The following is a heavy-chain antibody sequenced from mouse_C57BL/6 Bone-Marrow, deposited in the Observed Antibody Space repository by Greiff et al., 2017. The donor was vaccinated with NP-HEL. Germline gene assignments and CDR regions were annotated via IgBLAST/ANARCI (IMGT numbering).Heavy chain of an antibody. Sequence: EVKVVESGGGLVKPGGSLKLSCAASGFTFSDYGMHWVRQAPEKGLEWVAYISSGSSTIYYADTVKGRFTISRDNAKNTLFLQMTSLRSEDTAMYYCARGRRYGNSLDYWGQGTTLTVSS. CDR3: ARGRRYGNSLDY. V-gene: IGHV5-17*01. D-gene: IGHD2-1*01. J-gene: IGHJ2*01. CDR1: GFTFSDYG. CDR2: ISSGSSTI.